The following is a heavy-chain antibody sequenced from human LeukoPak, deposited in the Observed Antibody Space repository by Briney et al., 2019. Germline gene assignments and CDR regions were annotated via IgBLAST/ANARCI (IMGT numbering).Heavy chain of an antibody. CDR3: AKDYSCGWYYFDY. J-gene: IGHJ4*02. V-gene: IGHV3-9*01. CDR2: ISWNSGSI. Sequence: GRSLRLSCAASGFTFDDYAMHWVRQAPGKGLEWVSGISWNSGSIGSADSVKGRFTISRDNAKNSLYLQMNSLRAEDTALYYCAKDYSCGWYYFDYWGQGTLVTVSS. CDR1: GFTFDDYA. D-gene: IGHD6-19*01.